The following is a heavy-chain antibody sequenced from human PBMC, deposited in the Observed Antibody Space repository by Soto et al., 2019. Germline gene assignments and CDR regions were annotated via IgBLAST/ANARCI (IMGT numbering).Heavy chain of an antibody. D-gene: IGHD3-9*01. CDR1: GFTFSNAW. CDR2: IKSKTDGGTT. CDR3: TTGLLRYFDWSIDY. Sequence: PGGSLILSCAASGFTFSNAWMNWVRQAPGKGLEWVGRIKSKTDGGTTDYAAPVKGRFTISRDDSKNTLYLQMNSLKTEDTAAYYCTTGLLRYFDWSIDYWGQGTLVTVSS. J-gene: IGHJ4*02. V-gene: IGHV3-15*07.